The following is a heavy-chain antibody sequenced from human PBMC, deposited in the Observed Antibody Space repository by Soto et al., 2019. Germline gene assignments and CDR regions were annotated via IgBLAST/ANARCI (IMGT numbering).Heavy chain of an antibody. J-gene: IGHJ5*02. CDR3: ARTMLLGWFDP. Sequence: SETLSLTCAVYGGSFSGYYWTWIRQPPGTGLEWIGEINHSGSTNYNPSLKSRVTISVDTSKNQFSLKLTSVTAADTAVYYCARTMLLGWFDPWGQGTLVTVSS. D-gene: IGHD2-15*01. CDR1: GGSFSGYY. CDR2: INHSGST. V-gene: IGHV4-34*01.